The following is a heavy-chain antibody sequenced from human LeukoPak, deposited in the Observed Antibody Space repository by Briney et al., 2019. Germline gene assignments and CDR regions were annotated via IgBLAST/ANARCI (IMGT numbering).Heavy chain of an antibody. CDR3: AKALLYGSGSDSPPDY. D-gene: IGHD3-10*01. CDR1: GFTFNSYG. Sequence: GGSLRLSCAASGFTFNSYGMHWVRQAPGKGLEWVAFIRYDGSNRYYADSVKGRFAIFGDNSKNTLYLQMNSLRAEDTAVYSCAKALLYGSGSDSPPDYWGQGTLVTVSS. J-gene: IGHJ4*02. V-gene: IGHV3-30*02. CDR2: IRYDGSNR.